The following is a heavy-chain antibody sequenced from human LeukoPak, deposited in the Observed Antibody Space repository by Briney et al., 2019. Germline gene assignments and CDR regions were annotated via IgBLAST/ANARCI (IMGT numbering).Heavy chain of an antibody. D-gene: IGHD3-3*01. Sequence: GGSLRLSCAASGFTFSIAWMSWVRQAPGKGLEWVGRIKSSGDGETRAYAAPMKDRFIISRDDSKNTLYLQMDSLRTEDTAIYYCAAVGEWLSNAFNTWGQGTLVTVSA. V-gene: IGHV3-15*01. CDR3: AAVGEWLSNAFNT. J-gene: IGHJ3*02. CDR2: IKSSGDGETR. CDR1: GFTFSIAW.